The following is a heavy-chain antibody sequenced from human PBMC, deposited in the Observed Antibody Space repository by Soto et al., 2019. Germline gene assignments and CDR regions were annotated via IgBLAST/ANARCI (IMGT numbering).Heavy chain of an antibody. V-gene: IGHV5-10-1*01. CDR1: GYRFTTYW. J-gene: IGHJ4*02. CDR2: IDPSDSYT. Sequence: GESLNISCKGSGYRFTTYWISWVRQMPGKGLEWMGRIDPSDSYTNYSPSFQGHVTFSVDKSINTAYLHWSGLKASDTAMYYCASHTAMVSAFDYWGQGTLVTVPS. D-gene: IGHD5-18*01. CDR3: ASHTAMVSAFDY.